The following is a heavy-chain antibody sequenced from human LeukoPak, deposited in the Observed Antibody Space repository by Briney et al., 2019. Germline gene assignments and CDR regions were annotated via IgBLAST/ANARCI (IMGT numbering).Heavy chain of an antibody. CDR3: ASCLSSSWYNPYYYYGMDV. Sequence: ASVKVSCKASGYTFTSYDINWVRQATGQGLEWMGWMNPNSGNTGYAQKFQGRVTMTRNTSISTAYMELSGLRSEDTAVYYCASCLSSSWYNPYYYYGMDVWGQGTTVTVSS. J-gene: IGHJ6*02. D-gene: IGHD6-13*01. V-gene: IGHV1-8*01. CDR2: MNPNSGNT. CDR1: GYTFTSYD.